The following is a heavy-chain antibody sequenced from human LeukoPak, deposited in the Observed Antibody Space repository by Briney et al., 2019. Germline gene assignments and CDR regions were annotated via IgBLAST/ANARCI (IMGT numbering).Heavy chain of an antibody. CDR2: ISGSGGST. J-gene: IGHJ4*02. CDR3: VKGSSGNYFYYFDL. D-gene: IGHD3-10*01. V-gene: IGHV3-23*01. Sequence: GGSLRLSCAASGFTFSSYAMSWVRQAPGKGLEWVSAISGSGGSTYYADSVKGRFTISRDNSKNTLYLQMNSLRAEDTAVYYCVKGSSGNYFYYFDLWGQGTLVTVSS. CDR1: GFTFSSYA.